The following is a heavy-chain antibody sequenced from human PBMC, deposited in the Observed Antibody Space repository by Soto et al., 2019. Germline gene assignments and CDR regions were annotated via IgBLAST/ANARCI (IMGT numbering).Heavy chain of an antibody. CDR3: ARARAYSSSSYYFLY. Sequence: PGESLKISCKGSAYSFTTYYIGWVRQMPGKGLEWMGIIYPGDSDTRYSPSFQGQVTISADKSISAAYLQWSSLQASDTAMYYCARARAYSSSSYYFLYWCQAILVTVSS. J-gene: IGHJ4*02. D-gene: IGHD6-13*01. V-gene: IGHV5-51*01. CDR1: AYSFTTYY. CDR2: IYPGDSDT.